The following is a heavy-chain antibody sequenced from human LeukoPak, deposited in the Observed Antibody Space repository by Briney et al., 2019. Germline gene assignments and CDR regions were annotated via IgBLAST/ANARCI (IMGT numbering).Heavy chain of an antibody. CDR1: GFTFSDYY. CDR3: ARYTYYDFWSGYTGIDY. Sequence: PGGSLRLSCAASGFTFSDYYMSWIRQAPGKGLEWVSYISSSDNTIYYADSVKGRFTISRDNSKNTLYLQMNSLRAEDTAVYYCARYTYYDFWSGYTGIDYWGQGTLVTVSS. V-gene: IGHV3-11*04. CDR2: ISSSDNTI. D-gene: IGHD3-3*01. J-gene: IGHJ4*02.